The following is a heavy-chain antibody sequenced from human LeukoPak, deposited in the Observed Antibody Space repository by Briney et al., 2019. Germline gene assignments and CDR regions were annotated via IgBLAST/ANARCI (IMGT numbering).Heavy chain of an antibody. Sequence: PSETLSLTCTVSGGSISSSSYYWGWIRQPPGKGLEWIGSIYYSGSTYYNPSLKSRVTISVDTSKNQFSLKLSSVTAADTAVYYCAYKGDYDPPPLDFDLWGRGTLVTVSS. J-gene: IGHJ2*01. V-gene: IGHV4-39*07. CDR3: AYKGDYDPPPLDFDL. CDR1: GGSISSSSYY. CDR2: IYYSGST. D-gene: IGHD3-22*01.